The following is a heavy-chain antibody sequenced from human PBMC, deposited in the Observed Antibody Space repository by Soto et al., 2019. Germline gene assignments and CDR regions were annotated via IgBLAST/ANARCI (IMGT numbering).Heavy chain of an antibody. J-gene: IGHJ6*03. CDR2: INAGNGNT. CDR1: GYTFTSYA. Sequence: QVPLVQSGAEVKKPGASVKVSCKASGYTFTSYAMHWVRQAPGQRLEWMGWINAGNGNTKYSQKFQGRVTITRDTSASTAYMELSSLRSEDTAVYYCARDPGANYYYYYMDVWGKGTTVTVSS. CDR3: ARDPGANYYYYYMDV. V-gene: IGHV1-3*01.